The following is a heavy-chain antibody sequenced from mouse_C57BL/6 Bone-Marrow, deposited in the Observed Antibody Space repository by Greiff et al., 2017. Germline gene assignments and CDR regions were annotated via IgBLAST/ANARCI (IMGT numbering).Heavy chain of an antibody. V-gene: IGHV2-2*02. CDR3: ARKRDSGWYFDF. Sequence: VKVVESGPGLVQPSQSLSITCTVSGFSLTSYGVHWVRQSPGKGLEWLGVIWSGGSTDSNAAFISRLSISKDNSKCQVFFKMNRLQANDTAIYYCARKRDSGWYFDFCGTGTTLTVSS. CDR1: GFSLTSYG. CDR2: IWSGGST. J-gene: IGHJ1*03.